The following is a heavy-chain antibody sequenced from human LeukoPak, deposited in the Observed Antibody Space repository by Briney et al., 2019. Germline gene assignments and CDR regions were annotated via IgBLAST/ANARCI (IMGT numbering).Heavy chain of an antibody. V-gene: IGHV3-74*01. CDR1: GFTFSSYW. Sequence: GGSLRLSCAASGFTFSSYWMHWVRQAPGKGLVWVSRINSDGSSTSYADYVKGRFTISRDNAKNTLYLQMNSLRAEDTAVYYCARDRRGSYYGAFDIWGQGTMVTVSS. D-gene: IGHD1-26*01. J-gene: IGHJ3*02. CDR3: ARDRRGSYYGAFDI. CDR2: INSDGSST.